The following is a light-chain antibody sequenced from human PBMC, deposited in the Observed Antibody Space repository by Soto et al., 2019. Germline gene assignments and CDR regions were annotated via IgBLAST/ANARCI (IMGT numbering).Light chain of an antibody. CDR1: SSDVGTYNY. V-gene: IGLV2-14*01. Sequence: QSALTQPASVSGSPGQSITISCTGTSSDVGTYNYVSWYQQHPGKTPKLIIYDVTNRPSGVSNRFSGSRSGHTASLTISGLQAEDEADYYCRSYTSSSAVLFGGGTQLTVL. J-gene: IGLJ2*01. CDR3: RSYTSSSAVL. CDR2: DVT.